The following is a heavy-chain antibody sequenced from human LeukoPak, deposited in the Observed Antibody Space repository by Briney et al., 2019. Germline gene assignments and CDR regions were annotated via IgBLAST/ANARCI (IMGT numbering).Heavy chain of an antibody. Sequence: PGRSLRLSCAASGFTFDDYAMRWVRQAPGKGLEWVSGISWNSGSIGYADSVKGRFTISRDNAKNSLYLQMNSLRAEDTAVYYCARGGGAFDIWGQGTMVTVSS. D-gene: IGHD3-16*01. CDR2: ISWNSGSI. CDR1: GFTFDDYA. V-gene: IGHV3-9*01. CDR3: ARGGGAFDI. J-gene: IGHJ3*02.